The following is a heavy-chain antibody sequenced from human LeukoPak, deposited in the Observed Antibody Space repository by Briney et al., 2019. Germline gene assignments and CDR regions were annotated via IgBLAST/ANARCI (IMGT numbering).Heavy chain of an antibody. Sequence: SETLSLTCTVSGGSISSSSYYWGWIRQPPGKGLEWIGSIYYTGSTYYNPSLKSRVTVSVDTSKNQFSLKLSSVTAADTAVYYCARVFPFHRSFDYWGQGTLVTVSS. CDR3: ARVFPFHRSFDY. V-gene: IGHV4-39*07. CDR2: IYYTGST. CDR1: GGSISSSSYY. D-gene: IGHD3-3*02. J-gene: IGHJ4*02.